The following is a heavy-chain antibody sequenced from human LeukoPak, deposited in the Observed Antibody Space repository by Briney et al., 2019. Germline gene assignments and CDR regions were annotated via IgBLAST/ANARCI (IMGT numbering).Heavy chain of an antibody. Sequence: ASVKVSCKASGYTFTNYYMHWVRQAPGQGLEWMGIINPSGGSTSYAQKFQGRLTMTRDTSTSTVYMELSSLRSQDTAVYYCARRSLRYSFDYWAREHWSPSP. CDR2: INPSGGST. CDR3: ARRSLRYSFDY. J-gene: IGHJ4*02. V-gene: IGHV1-46*01. D-gene: IGHD3-9*01. CDR1: GYTFTNYY.